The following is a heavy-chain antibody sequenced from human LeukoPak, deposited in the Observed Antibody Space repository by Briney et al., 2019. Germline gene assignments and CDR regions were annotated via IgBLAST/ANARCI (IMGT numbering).Heavy chain of an antibody. CDR2: IYQSGSA. Sequence: SETLSLTCTVSGYSISSGYYWGWIRQPPGKGLEWIGNIYQSGSAYYNPSLESRLTISIDTSKNQLSLKLTSVSAADTAVYFCARIHRGGWYRDYWGQGTLVTVSS. V-gene: IGHV4-38-2*02. J-gene: IGHJ4*02. CDR1: GYSISSGYY. D-gene: IGHD6-19*01. CDR3: ARIHRGGWYRDY.